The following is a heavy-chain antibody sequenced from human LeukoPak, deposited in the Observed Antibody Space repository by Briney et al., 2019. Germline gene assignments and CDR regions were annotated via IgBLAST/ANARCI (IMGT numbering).Heavy chain of an antibody. J-gene: IGHJ4*02. V-gene: IGHV3-30*18. CDR3: AKDKKGYSSGMFDY. D-gene: IGHD6-19*01. CDR2: ISYDGSNK. CDR1: GFTFSHYG. Sequence: GGSLRLSCAASGFTFSHYGMHWVRQAPGKGLEWVAVISYDGSNKNYANSVKGRFTISRDNSKNTLYLQMNSLRAEDTAVYYCAKDKKGYSSGMFDYWGQGTLVTVSS.